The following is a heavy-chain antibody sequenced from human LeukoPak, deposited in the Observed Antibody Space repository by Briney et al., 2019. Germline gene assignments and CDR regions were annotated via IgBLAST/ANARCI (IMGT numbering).Heavy chain of an antibody. CDR3: AKHYYRVVRGVKVDYYGMDV. V-gene: IGHV3-23*01. CDR1: AFTVVSTA. CDR2: MSGRVDST. J-gene: IGHJ6*01. D-gene: IGHD3-10*01. Sequence: RAGRSLRLAWTAAAFTVVSTAISWARQAPGKGLGWVSTMSGRVDSTYHADSVKGRFTISRDNSKNTLYLQMNSLRDEATAIYYCAKHYYRVVRGVKVDYYGMDVWGRGTTVTVS.